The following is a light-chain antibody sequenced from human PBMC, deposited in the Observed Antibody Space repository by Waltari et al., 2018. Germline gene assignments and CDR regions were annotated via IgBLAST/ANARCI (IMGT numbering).Light chain of an antibody. CDR2: AAS. J-gene: IGKJ2*01. CDR1: QSVFSNY. V-gene: IGKV3-20*01. CDR3: QQYGISYA. Sequence: ENVLTQSPGTLSLSPGERATLSARASQSVFSNYLAWYQQKPGQAPRVLIYAASSRGPGIPDRFSGSGSGTDFTLTISRLEPEDFAVYYCQQYGISYAFGQGTRLEIK.